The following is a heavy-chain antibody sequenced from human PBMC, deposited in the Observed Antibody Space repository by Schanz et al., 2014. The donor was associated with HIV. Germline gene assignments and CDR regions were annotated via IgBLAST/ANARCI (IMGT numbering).Heavy chain of an antibody. J-gene: IGHJ6*02. CDR1: GASLSGHQ. V-gene: IGHV4-34*02. D-gene: IGHD2-2*01. CDR2: INYRRST. Sequence: QVQLQQWGAGLLKPSETLSLTCAVYGASLSGHQWTWIRQPPGKGLEWIGEINYRRSTSYNPSLKVRVTISVDTSKNQFSLKLISVPAADTAMYFCARATREVPAAIYYYGMDVWGQGTTVTVSS. CDR3: ARATREVPAAIYYYGMDV.